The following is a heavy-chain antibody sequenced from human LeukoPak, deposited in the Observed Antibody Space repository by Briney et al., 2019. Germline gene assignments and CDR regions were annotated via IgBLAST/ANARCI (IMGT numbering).Heavy chain of an antibody. Sequence: LSPPCPVSGGSIRSSSYYWGWIRQPPGEGLAWIGSIYYSGSTYYNPSLKSRVTISVHTSKNQFSLKLSSVTAANTAVYYCASLRERSYYARGFDYWGQGTLVTVSS. J-gene: IGHJ4*02. CDR1: GGSIRSSSYY. CDR3: ASLRERSYYARGFDY. D-gene: IGHD1-26*01. V-gene: IGHV4-39*01. CDR2: IYYSGST.